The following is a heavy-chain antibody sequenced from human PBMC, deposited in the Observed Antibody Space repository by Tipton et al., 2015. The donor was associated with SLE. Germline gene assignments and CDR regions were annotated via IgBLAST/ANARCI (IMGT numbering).Heavy chain of an antibody. CDR2: IYHSGNT. V-gene: IGHV4-38-2*01. CDR1: GLTFSSHW. J-gene: IGHJ6*02. CDR3: ANSIAVAGTEYYGMDV. D-gene: IGHD6-19*01. Sequence: LRLSCAASGLTFSSHWMHWVRQTPGKGLEWIGNIYHSGNTYYNPSLKSRVTISVDTSRNQFSLKLSSVTAADTAVYYCANSIAVAGTEYYGMDVWGQGTTVTVSS.